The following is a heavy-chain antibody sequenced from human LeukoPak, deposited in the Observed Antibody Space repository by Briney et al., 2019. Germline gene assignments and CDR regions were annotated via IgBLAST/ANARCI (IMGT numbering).Heavy chain of an antibody. Sequence: ASVKVSCKASGYTFSSSGISWVRQAPGQGLEWVGWISAYNGNTDYAQKFQGRVTMTTDTSTSTTYMELRSLRSDDTAVYYCARDSLAVAGTLADYWGQGTLVTVSS. J-gene: IGHJ4*02. V-gene: IGHV1-18*01. CDR1: GYTFSSSG. CDR3: ARDSLAVAGTLADY. CDR2: ISAYNGNT. D-gene: IGHD6-19*01.